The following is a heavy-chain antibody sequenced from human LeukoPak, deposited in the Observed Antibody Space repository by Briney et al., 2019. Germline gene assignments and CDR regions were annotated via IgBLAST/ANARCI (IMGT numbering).Heavy chain of an antibody. CDR1: GYTFTSYG. V-gene: IGHV1-18*01. J-gene: IGHJ6*02. CDR2: ISAYNGNT. D-gene: IGHD2-21*02. CDR3: ARDKVRGVTAGEGMDV. Sequence: ASVKVSCKASGYTFTSYGISWVRQAPGQGLEWMGWISAYNGNTNYAQKLQGRVTMTTDTSTSTAYMELRSLRSDDTAVYYCARDKVRGVTAGEGMDVWGQGTTVTVSS.